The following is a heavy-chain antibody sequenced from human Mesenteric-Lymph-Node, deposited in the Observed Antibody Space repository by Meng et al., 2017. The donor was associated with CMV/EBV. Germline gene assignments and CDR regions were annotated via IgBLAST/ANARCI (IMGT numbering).Heavy chain of an antibody. J-gene: IGHJ4*02. CDR2: INHSGST. D-gene: IGHD3-10*01. V-gene: IGHV4-34*01. CDR1: GGSISDNQ. CDR3: AREGMAVLRGLDY. Sequence: CAGYGGSISDNQWSWIRQPPGKGLEWIGEINHSGSTNYNPSLKSRVTISIDTSNNQFSLKLTSVTAADTAIYYCAREGMAVLRGLDYWGQGTLVTVSS.